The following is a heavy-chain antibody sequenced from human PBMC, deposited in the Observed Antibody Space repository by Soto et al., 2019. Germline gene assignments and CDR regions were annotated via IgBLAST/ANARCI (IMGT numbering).Heavy chain of an antibody. J-gene: IGHJ5*02. V-gene: IGHV3-21*06. CDR3: TRDQGGSYDSWFDP. D-gene: IGHD1-26*01. CDR1: TFNSYS. Sequence: EVQLVESGGGLVKPGGSLRLSCSFTFNSYSLNWVRQAPGKGLGWVSSISSDSAYIKYADSVKGRFTISRDNANNFLYLQMSSLRVDDTALYYCTRDQGGSYDSWFDPWGQGTLVTVSS. CDR2: ISSDSAYI.